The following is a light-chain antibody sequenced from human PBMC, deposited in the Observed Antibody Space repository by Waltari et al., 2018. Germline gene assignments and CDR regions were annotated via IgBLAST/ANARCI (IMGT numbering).Light chain of an antibody. V-gene: IGLV2-23*01. CDR1: STDLASYNL. Sequence: QSALSQPASVSGSPGQSLTITCTGASTDLASYNLVAWYQHHPNRAPKLIIYEATKRPSGISQRFSGAKSGAPASLRISGLQADDEADYYCCAYTGSSTSYGCGGGTKVTVL. CDR2: EAT. J-gene: IGLJ1*01. CDR3: CAYTGSSTSYG.